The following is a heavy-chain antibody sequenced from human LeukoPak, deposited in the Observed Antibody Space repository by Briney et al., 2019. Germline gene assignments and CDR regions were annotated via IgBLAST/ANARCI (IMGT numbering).Heavy chain of an antibody. CDR1: GFTFSDYY. V-gene: IGHV3-11*01. CDR2: ISSSGSTR. J-gene: IGHJ4*02. Sequence: GGSLRLSCAASGFTFSDYYMSWIRQAPGQGLEWVSFISSSGSTRYYADSVKGRFTISRDNAKNSLYLQMNSLRAEDTAVYYCASSPWGHKIDYWGQGTLVTVSS. CDR3: ASSPWGHKIDY. D-gene: IGHD1-26*01.